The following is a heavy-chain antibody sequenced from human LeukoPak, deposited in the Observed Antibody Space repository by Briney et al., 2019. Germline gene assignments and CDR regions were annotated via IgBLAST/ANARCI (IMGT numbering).Heavy chain of an antibody. Sequence: GASVKVSCKASGYTFTSYGISWVRQAPGQGLEWMGWISAYNGNTNYAQKLQGRVTMTTDTSTSTAYMELRSLRSDDTAVYYCARDTGYQPPPPHYYYYGMDVWGQGTTVTVSS. D-gene: IGHD2-2*01. J-gene: IGHJ6*02. CDR2: ISAYNGNT. CDR1: GYTFTSYG. CDR3: ARDTGYQPPPPHYYYYGMDV. V-gene: IGHV1-18*01.